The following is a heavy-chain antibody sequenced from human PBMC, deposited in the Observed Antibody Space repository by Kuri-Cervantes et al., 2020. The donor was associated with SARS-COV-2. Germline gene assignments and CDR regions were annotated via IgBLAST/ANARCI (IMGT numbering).Heavy chain of an antibody. CDR3: AKKGTVVFDY. J-gene: IGHJ4*02. D-gene: IGHD4-23*01. CDR2: ISSNGGST. Sequence: GESLKISCAASGFTFSSYAMHWVRQAPGKGLEYVSAISSNGGSTYYANSVKGRFTISRDNSKNTLYLQMNSLRAEDTAVYYCAKKGTVVFDYWGQGTLVTVSS. V-gene: IGHV3-64*01. CDR1: GFTFSSYA.